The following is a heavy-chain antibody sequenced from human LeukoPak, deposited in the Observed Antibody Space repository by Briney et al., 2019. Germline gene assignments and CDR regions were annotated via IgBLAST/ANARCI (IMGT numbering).Heavy chain of an antibody. J-gene: IGHJ4*02. V-gene: IGHV6-1*01. CDR3: ARQVGICSNGWYLLD. D-gene: IGHD6-19*01. CDR2: TYYRSKWST. CDR1: GDSVSNTTAA. Sequence: SQTLSLTCVISGDSVSNTTAAWNWIRQSPSRGLEWLGRTYYRSKWSTDYGLSVRSRITINSDTSRNQFSLHLSSVTPEDTAVYYCARQVGICSNGWYLLDWGQGTLVTVSS.